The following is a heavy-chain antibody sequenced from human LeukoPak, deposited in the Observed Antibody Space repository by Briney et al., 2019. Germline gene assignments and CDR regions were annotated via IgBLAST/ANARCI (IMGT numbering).Heavy chain of an antibody. CDR1: GGTFSSYA. Sequence: SVKVSCKASGGTFSSYAISWVRQAPGQGLEWMGRIIPILGIANYAQKFQGRVTITADKSTSTAYTELSSLRSEDTAVYYCASLTGTNWFDPWGQGTLVTVSS. CDR3: ASLTGTNWFDP. J-gene: IGHJ5*02. V-gene: IGHV1-69*04. D-gene: IGHD7-27*01. CDR2: IIPILGIA.